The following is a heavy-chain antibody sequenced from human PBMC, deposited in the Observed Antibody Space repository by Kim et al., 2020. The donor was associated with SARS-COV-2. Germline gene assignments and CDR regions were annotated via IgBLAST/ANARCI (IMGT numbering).Heavy chain of an antibody. V-gene: IGHV3-21*01. D-gene: IGHD1-26*01. Sequence: GGSLRLSCAASGFTFSSYSMNWVRQAPGKGLEWVSSISSSSSYIYYADSVKGRFTISRDNAKNSLYLQMNSLRAEDTAVYYCARCGSPGWFDPWGQGTLVTVSS. CDR1: GFTFSSYS. J-gene: IGHJ5*02. CDR2: ISSSSSYI. CDR3: ARCGSPGWFDP.